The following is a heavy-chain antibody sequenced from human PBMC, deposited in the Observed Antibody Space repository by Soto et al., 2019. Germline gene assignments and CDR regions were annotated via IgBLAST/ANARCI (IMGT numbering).Heavy chain of an antibody. CDR2: IYPGDSDT. CDR3: ARHVKGPTKDILSVSLKGWFDP. V-gene: IGHV5-51*01. D-gene: IGHD2-15*01. Sequence: GESLKISCKGSGYSFTSYWIGWVRQMPGKGLEWMGIIYPGDSDTRYSPSFQGQVTISADNSISTAYLQWSSLKASDTAMYYCARHVKGPTKDILSVSLKGWFDPWGQGTLVTVSS. CDR1: GYSFTSYW. J-gene: IGHJ5*02.